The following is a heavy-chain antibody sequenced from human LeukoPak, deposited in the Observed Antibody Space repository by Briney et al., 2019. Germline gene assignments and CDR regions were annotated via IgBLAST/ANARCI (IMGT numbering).Heavy chain of an antibody. CDR1: GFAFSSYW. D-gene: IGHD6-13*01. J-gene: IGHJ6*03. CDR3: ANGGRDSSSWYYYYYYMDV. CDR2: IKQDGSEK. V-gene: IGHV3-7*01. Sequence: GGSLRLSCAASGFAFSSYWMSWVRQAPGKGLEWVANIKQDGSEKYYVDSVKGRFTISRDNSKNTLYLQMNSLRAEDTAVYYCANGGRDSSSWYYYYYYMDVWGKGTTVTVSS.